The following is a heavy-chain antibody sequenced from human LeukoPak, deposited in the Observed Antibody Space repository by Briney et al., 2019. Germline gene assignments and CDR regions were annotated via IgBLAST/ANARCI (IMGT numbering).Heavy chain of an antibody. J-gene: IGHJ4*02. Sequence: GESLKISCKGSGYRFTSYWIVWVRQMPGRGLECMGIIFPGDSDTKYSPSFQGQVTISADRSVTTAYLQWTSLKTSDTAKYYCARRDSSSSPLDYWGQGTLVTVSS. CDR3: ARRDSSSSPLDY. D-gene: IGHD6-6*01. V-gene: IGHV5-51*01. CDR2: IFPGDSDT. CDR1: GYRFTSYW.